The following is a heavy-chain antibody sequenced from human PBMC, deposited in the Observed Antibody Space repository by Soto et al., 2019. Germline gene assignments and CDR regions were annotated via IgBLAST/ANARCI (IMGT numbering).Heavy chain of an antibody. V-gene: IGHV1-69*01. CDR3: TRSYGYTCGGSLDN. CDR2: IITAFGTT. Sequence: QVQLVQSGPEVKKPGSSVKVSCKASGDTFNSYVITWVRQAPGQGLEWLGGIITAFGTTSYAQNFQDRLTITADEAATTDHMELSSLTSDDTAMYYCTRSYGYTCGGSLDNWGQGTLVTVSS. D-gene: IGHD5-18*01. J-gene: IGHJ4*02. CDR1: GDTFNSYV.